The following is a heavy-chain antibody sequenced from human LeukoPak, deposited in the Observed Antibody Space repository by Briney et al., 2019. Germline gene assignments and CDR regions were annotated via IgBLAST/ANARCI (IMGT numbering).Heavy chain of an antibody. CDR1: GGSISSSSYY. Sequence: PSETLSLTCTVSGGSISSSSYYWGWIRQPPGKGLEWIGTIYYSGSTYYNPSLKSRVTISVDTSKNQFSLKLSSVTAANTAVYYCARVGNRSSGWSIDYWGQGTLVTVSS. CDR2: IYYSGST. D-gene: IGHD6-19*01. V-gene: IGHV4-39*07. CDR3: ARVGNRSSGWSIDY. J-gene: IGHJ4*02.